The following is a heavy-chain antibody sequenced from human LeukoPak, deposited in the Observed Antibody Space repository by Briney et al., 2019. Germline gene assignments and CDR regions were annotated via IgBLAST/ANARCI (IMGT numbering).Heavy chain of an antibody. J-gene: IGHJ4*02. CDR1: GGSISSGGYS. Sequence: NSSETLSLTCAVSGGSISSGGYSWSWIRQPPGKGLEWIGYIYHSGSTYYNPSLKSRVTISVDRSKNQFSLKLSSVTAADTAVYYCARSAVPAARRTGADFDYWGQGTLVTVSS. D-gene: IGHD2-2*01. V-gene: IGHV4-30-2*01. CDR3: ARSAVPAARRTGADFDY. CDR2: IYHSGST.